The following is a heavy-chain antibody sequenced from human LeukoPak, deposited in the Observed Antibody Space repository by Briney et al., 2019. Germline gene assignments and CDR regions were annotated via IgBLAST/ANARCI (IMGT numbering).Heavy chain of an antibody. D-gene: IGHD4-17*01. CDR2: ISYDGSNK. J-gene: IGHJ4*02. Sequence: GGSLRLSCAASGFTFSSYAMHWVRQAPGKGLEWVAVISYDGSNKYYADSVKGRFTISRDNAKNSLYLQMNSLRADDTAVYYCARDKDYAFDYWGQGTPVTVSS. V-gene: IGHV3-30-3*01. CDR3: ARDKDYAFDY. CDR1: GFTFSSYA.